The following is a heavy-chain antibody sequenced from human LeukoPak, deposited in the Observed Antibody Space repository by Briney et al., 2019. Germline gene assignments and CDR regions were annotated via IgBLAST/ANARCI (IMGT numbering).Heavy chain of an antibody. D-gene: IGHD3-22*01. Sequence: SETLSLTCTVSGVSISSYYWSWIRQPPGKGLEWIGYIYYSGSTNYNPSLKSRVTISVDTSKNQFSLKLSSVTAADTAVYYCAGQYYYDSSGYYNRLDYWGQGTLVTVSS. CDR2: IYYSGST. CDR3: AGQYYYDSSGYYNRLDY. V-gene: IGHV4-59*01. CDR1: GVSISSYY. J-gene: IGHJ4*02.